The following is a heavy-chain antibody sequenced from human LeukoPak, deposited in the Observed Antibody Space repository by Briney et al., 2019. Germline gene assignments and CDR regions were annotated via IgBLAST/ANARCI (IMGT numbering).Heavy chain of an antibody. CDR2: ISWNSGSI. D-gene: IGHD6-13*01. V-gene: IGHV3-9*03. CDR3: AKDGRSGSSWPNYFDY. Sequence: GRSLRLSCAASGFTFDDYAMHWVRQAPGKGLEWVSGISWNSGSIGYADSVKGRFTISRDNAKNSLYLQMNSLRAEDMALYYCAKDGRSGSSWPNYFDYWGQGTLVTVSS. CDR1: GFTFDDYA. J-gene: IGHJ4*02.